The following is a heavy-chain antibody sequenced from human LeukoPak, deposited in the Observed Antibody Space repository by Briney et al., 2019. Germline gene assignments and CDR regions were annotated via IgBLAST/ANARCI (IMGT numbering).Heavy chain of an antibody. Sequence: SETLSLTCTVSGGSISRGDYYWSWIRQPPGKGLEWIGYIYYSGSTYYNPSLKSRVTISVDTSKNQFSLKLSSVTAADTAVYYCARVVRVEMTTITDLWGRGTLVTVSS. CDR2: IYYSGST. J-gene: IGHJ2*01. V-gene: IGHV4-30-4*01. D-gene: IGHD5-24*01. CDR1: GGSISRGDYY. CDR3: ARVVRVEMTTITDL.